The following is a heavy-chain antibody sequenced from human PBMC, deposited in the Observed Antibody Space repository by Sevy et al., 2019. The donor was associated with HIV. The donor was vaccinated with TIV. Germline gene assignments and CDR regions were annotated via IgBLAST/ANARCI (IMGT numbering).Heavy chain of an antibody. CDR3: ARRSGSYYVFDY. J-gene: IGHJ4*02. V-gene: IGHV5-51*01. Sequence: GESLKISCKGSGYSFTSYWIGWVRQMPGKGLEVMGIIYPGDSDTRSRPSFQGQVTSSADKSISTAYLQWSSLKASDTAMYYCARRSGSYYVFDYWGQGTLVTVSS. CDR1: GYSFTSYW. D-gene: IGHD1-26*01. CDR2: IYPGDSDT.